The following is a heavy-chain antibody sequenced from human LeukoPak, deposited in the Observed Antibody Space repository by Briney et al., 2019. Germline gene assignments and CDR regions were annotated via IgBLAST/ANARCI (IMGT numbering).Heavy chain of an antibody. V-gene: IGHV3-30-3*01. D-gene: IGHD6-19*01. Sequence: GGSLRLSCAASGFSFSSYAMHWVRQAPGKGLEWVAVISYDRSNKYYADSVKGRFTISRDNSKNTLYLQMNSLRAEDTAVYYCARGGWAVAGGNWFDPWGQGTLVTVSS. CDR2: ISYDRSNK. CDR1: GFSFSSYA. CDR3: ARGGWAVAGGNWFDP. J-gene: IGHJ5*02.